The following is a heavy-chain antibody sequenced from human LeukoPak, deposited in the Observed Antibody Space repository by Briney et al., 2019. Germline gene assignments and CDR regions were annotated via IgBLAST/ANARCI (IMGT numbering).Heavy chain of an antibody. J-gene: IGHJ4*02. V-gene: IGHV4-59*08. D-gene: IGHD3-10*01. CDR3: ARFGITVVRGGKYYFDY. CDR1: GGSISNYY. Sequence: SETLSLACTVSGGSISNYYWSWIRQPPGKGLEWIGHIYYSGATKYNPSLKSRITISVDTSKNQFSLMLSSVTATDTAVYYCARFGITVVRGGKYYFDYWGQGTLVTVSS. CDR2: IYYSGAT.